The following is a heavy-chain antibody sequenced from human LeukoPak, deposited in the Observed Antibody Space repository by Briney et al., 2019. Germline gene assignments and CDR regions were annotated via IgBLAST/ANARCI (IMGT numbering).Heavy chain of an antibody. D-gene: IGHD5-18*01. CDR2: IYSSGST. V-gene: IGHV4-39*01. Sequence: SETLSLTCTVSGGSLTSTSHYWDWVRQPPGKGLEWLGSIYSSGSTYYNPSLKSRVTVSFDTSKNQFSLSLTSVTAADTAVYYCTKRRGYSFGFDYYYMDVWGKGTTVTISS. J-gene: IGHJ6*03. CDR1: GGSLTSTSHY. CDR3: TKRRGYSFGFDYYYMDV.